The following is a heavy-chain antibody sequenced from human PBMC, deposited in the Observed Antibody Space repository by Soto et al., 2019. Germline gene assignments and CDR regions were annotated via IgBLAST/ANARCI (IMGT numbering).Heavy chain of an antibody. CDR1: GGTFSSYA. J-gene: IGHJ5*02. CDR3: ARSIVVVPAAIDQYNWFDP. CDR2: IIPIFGTA. Sequence: SVKVSCKASGGTFSSYAISWVRQAPGQGLEWMGGIIPIFGTANYAQKFQGRVTITADESTSTAYMELSSLRSEDTAVYYCARSIVVVPAAIDQYNWFDPWGQGTLVTVSS. V-gene: IGHV1-69*13. D-gene: IGHD2-2*01.